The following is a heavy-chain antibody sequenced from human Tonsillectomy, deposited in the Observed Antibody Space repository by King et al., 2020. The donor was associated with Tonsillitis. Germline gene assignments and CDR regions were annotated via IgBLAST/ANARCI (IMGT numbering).Heavy chain of an antibody. D-gene: IGHD6-19*01. CDR3: ARDHRVISVAGGICS. J-gene: IGHJ5*02. V-gene: IGHV1-18*01. CDR1: GYTFTRFG. CDR2: IRGYNGNT. Sequence: VQLVESGAEVKKSGASVKVSCKASGYTFTRFGISWVRQAPGQGLEWMGWIRGYNGNTNYAQKLQDRVTMTTDTSTSTAYMELRSLRSDDTAVYYCARDHRVISVAGGICSWGQGALVTASS.